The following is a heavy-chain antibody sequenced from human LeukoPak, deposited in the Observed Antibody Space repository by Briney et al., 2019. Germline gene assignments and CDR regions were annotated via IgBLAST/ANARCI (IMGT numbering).Heavy chain of an antibody. D-gene: IGHD3-22*01. Sequence: GGSLRLSCAGSGFTFRGAWMSWVRQAPGKGLEWVGRIKSKADGGTTDYAAPVKGRFTISRDDSKNMLYLQINSLETEDTAVYYCVTDDYCDRSGSSLYDYFDYWGQGALVTVSS. V-gene: IGHV3-15*01. CDR3: VTDDYCDRSGSSLYDYFDY. CDR2: IKSKADGGTT. CDR1: GFTFRGAW. J-gene: IGHJ4*02.